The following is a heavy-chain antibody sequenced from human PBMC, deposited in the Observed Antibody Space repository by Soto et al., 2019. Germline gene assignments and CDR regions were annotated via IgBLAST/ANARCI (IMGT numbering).Heavy chain of an antibody. Sequence: SGTLALSCTFSGGSISGGVYYWMWIRQHPGKGLEWTGYIYYSGSTYYNPSLKSRVTISVGTSKNQFSLKLSSVTAADTAVYYCARAPSVGHYYYGMDVWGQGTTVTVSS. CDR3: ARAPSVGHYYYGMDV. J-gene: IGHJ6*02. CDR2: IYYSGST. D-gene: IGHD1-26*01. CDR1: GGSISGGVYY. V-gene: IGHV4-31*03.